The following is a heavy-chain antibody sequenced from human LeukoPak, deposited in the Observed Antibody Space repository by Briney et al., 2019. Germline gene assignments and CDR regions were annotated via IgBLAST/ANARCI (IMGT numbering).Heavy chain of an antibody. CDR1: DGSISSGDYY. D-gene: IGHD4-11*01. Sequence: SETLSLTCTVSDGSISSGDYYWSWIRQPPGKGLEWIGYIYYSGSTYYNPSLKSRVIISADTSKNQFSLKLTSVTAADTAAYYCARGPNTAGNYRAFDLWGQGTKVTVSS. V-gene: IGHV4-30-4*01. CDR2: IYYSGST. J-gene: IGHJ3*01. CDR3: ARGPNTAGNYRAFDL.